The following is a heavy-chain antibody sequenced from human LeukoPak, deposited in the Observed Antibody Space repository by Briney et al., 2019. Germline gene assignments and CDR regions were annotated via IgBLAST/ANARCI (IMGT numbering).Heavy chain of an antibody. D-gene: IGHD2-2*02. J-gene: IGHJ5*02. V-gene: IGHV4-4*07. CDR2: IYTSGST. CDR3: ARAGHPDIVVVPAAIWWFDP. CDR1: GGSISSYY. Sequence: SETLSLTCTVSGGSISSYYWSWIRQPAGKGLEWIGRIYTSGSTNYNPSLKSRVTISVDTSKNQFSLKLSSVTATDTAVYYCARAGHPDIVVVPAAIWWFDPWGQGTLVTVSS.